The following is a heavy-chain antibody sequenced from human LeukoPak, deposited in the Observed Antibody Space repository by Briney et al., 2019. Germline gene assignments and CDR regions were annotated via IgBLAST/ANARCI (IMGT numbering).Heavy chain of an antibody. Sequence: SETLSLTCAVYGGSFSGYYWSWIRQPPGKGLEWIGEINHSGSTNYNPSLKSRVTISVDTSKNQFSLKLSSVTAADTAVYYCASGVDCSTTCYSPHYYYYGMDVWGQGTTVTVSS. CDR1: GGSFSGYY. CDR2: INHSGST. V-gene: IGHV4-34*01. D-gene: IGHD2-2*01. CDR3: ASGVDCSTTCYSPHYYYYGMDV. J-gene: IGHJ6*02.